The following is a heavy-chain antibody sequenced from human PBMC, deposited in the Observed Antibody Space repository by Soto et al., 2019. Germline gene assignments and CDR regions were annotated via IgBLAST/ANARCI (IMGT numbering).Heavy chain of an antibody. CDR1: GFTFSDHH. D-gene: IGHD2-15*01. V-gene: IGHV3-72*01. J-gene: IGHJ4*02. Sequence: EVQLVESGGGLVQPGGSLRLSCAASGFTFSDHHMDSVRQAPGKGLECAARSLKNGRSYIAEYAAYVEGRLTISRDVLKHSLSLQMYSLDSEDTAVQYCGNGSIRWFFENRGQGSLVSVSS. CDR3: GNGSIRWFFEN. CDR2: SLKNGRSYIA.